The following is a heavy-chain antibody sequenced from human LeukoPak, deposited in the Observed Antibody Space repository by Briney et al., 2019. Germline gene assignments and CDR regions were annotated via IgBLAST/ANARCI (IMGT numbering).Heavy chain of an antibody. CDR3: ARDGGHSTDLDY. J-gene: IGHJ4*02. D-gene: IGHD2-8*02. CDR2: INKDGRER. Sequence: GWSLRLSCATSAFTFSRNWRMWLRQAPGMGSEGVANINKDGRERDYVHSVRGRFTISRDNAKNALYLQMNRLRAEDTAVYYCARDGGHSTDLDYWGQGILVTVSS. V-gene: IGHV3-7*01. CDR1: AFTFSRNW.